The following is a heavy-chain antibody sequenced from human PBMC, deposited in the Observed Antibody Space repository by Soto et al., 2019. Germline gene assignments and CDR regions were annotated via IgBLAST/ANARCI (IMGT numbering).Heavy chain of an antibody. J-gene: IGHJ6*03. CDR1: GYIFTSYY. V-gene: IGHV1-46*03. CDR3: DREEMPTVNNYYYYMDV. CDR2: INPGDGST. D-gene: IGHD4-4*01. Sequence: QVQLVQSGAEVRKPGASVKVSCKAAGYIFTSYYIHWVRLAPGQGLEWMGVINPGDGSTIYAEKFQGRVTMTRDTSTSTVYMEVSSLRSEDTAVYYCDREEMPTVNNYYYYMDVWGKGTTVTVSS.